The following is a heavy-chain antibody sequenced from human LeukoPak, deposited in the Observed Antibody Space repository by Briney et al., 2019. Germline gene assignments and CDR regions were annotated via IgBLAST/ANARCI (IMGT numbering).Heavy chain of an antibody. CDR2: IIPIFGTA. Sequence: GSSVKVSCKASGGTFSSYAISWVRQAPGQGLEWMGGIIPIFGTANYAQKFQGRVTITTDESTSTAYMELSSLRSEDTAVYYCARDQEDSYGLFRDAFDIWGQGTMVTVSS. CDR3: ARDQEDSYGLFRDAFDI. V-gene: IGHV1-69*05. CDR1: GGTFSSYA. D-gene: IGHD5-18*01. J-gene: IGHJ3*02.